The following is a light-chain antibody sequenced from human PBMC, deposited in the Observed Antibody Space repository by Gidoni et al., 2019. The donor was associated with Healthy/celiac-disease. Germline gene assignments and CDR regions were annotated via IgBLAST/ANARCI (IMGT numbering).Light chain of an antibody. J-gene: IGLJ3*02. CDR2: EVS. Sequence: QPALTQPSSASGSPGQSVTISCTGTSNDVGYYNYVSWYQQHPGKAPKIMIYEVSKRPSGVPDRFSGSKSGNTASLTVSGLQAEDEADYYCSSYAGSNNLGLFGGGTKLTVL. V-gene: IGLV2-8*01. CDR1: SNDVGYYNY. CDR3: SSYAGSNNLGL.